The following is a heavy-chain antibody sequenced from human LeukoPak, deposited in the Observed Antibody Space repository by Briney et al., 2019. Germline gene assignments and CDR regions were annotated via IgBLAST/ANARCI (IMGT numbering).Heavy chain of an antibody. J-gene: IGHJ6*02. Sequence: GGSLRLSCAASGFTFSSYAMSCVRQAPGKGLECVSAISGSGGSTYYADPVKSRFTISRDNSKNTLYLQMNSLRAEDKAVYYCAKKRQPGYYYYYYGMDVWGQGTTVTVSS. D-gene: IGHD1-14*01. V-gene: IGHV3-23*01. CDR2: ISGSGGST. CDR3: AKKRQPGYYYYYYGMDV. CDR1: GFTFSSYA.